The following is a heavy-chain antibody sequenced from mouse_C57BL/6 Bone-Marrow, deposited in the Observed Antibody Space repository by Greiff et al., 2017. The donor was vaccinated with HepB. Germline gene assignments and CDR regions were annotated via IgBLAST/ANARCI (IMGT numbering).Heavy chain of an antibody. CDR3: ARNLHFDY. V-gene: IGHV5-17*01. J-gene: IGHJ2*01. CDR2: ISSGSSTI. CDR1: GFTFSDYG. Sequence: EVMLVESGGGLVKPGGSLKLSCAASGFTFSDYGMHWVRQAPEKGLEWVAYISSGSSTIYYADTVTGRFTISRDNAKNTLFLQMTSLRSEDTAMYYCARNLHFDYWGQGTTLTVSS.